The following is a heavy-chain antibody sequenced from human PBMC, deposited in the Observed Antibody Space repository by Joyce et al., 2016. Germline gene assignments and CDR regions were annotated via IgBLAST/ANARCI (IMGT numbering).Heavy chain of an antibody. CDR1: GFTFSSYW. CDR2: TNEDGSHI. Sequence: EVQLVESGGGLVQPGGSLRLSCAASGFTFSSYWLHWVSQTPGKGLVWVSRTNEDGSHINYADSVKCRFTISRDNAKSTLYLQMNSLRAEDTAVYYCGRDLGGAASSWGQGTLVTVSS. V-gene: IGHV3-74*01. D-gene: IGHD1-26*01. CDR3: GRDLGGAASS. J-gene: IGHJ5*02.